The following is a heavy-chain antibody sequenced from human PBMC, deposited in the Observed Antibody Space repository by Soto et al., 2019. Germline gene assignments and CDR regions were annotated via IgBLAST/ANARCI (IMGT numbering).Heavy chain of an antibody. J-gene: IGHJ2*01. D-gene: IGHD6-19*01. CDR1: GFTFSSYC. CDR2: IWYDGSNK. V-gene: IGHV3-33*01. Sequence: QVQLVEPGGGVVQPGRSLRLSCAASGFTFSSYCMHWVRQAPGKGLEWVAVIWYDGSNKYYADSVKGRFTIARDNSKNTLYLQMTSLRAEDTAVYYCARGGGKAVAGTFDLWGRGTLVTVSS. CDR3: ARGGGKAVAGTFDL.